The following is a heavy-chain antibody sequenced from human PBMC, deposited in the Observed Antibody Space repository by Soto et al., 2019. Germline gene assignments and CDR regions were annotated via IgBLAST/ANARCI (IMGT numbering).Heavy chain of an antibody. Sequence: SETLSLTCTVSGGSLTDYYWSWIRQPPGKGLEWIGYIYYRGNTNYNPSLKSRVIISVDTSRNQFSLKLTSVAAADTAVYYCARRGYTYGLLDYWGQGILVTVSS. D-gene: IGHD5-18*01. J-gene: IGHJ4*02. CDR3: ARRGYTYGLLDY. CDR1: GGSLTDYY. V-gene: IGHV4-59*01. CDR2: IYYRGNT.